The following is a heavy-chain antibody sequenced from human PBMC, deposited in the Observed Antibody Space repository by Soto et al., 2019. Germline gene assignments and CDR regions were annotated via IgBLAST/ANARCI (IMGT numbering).Heavy chain of an antibody. J-gene: IGHJ6*02. CDR2: IWYDGSNK. D-gene: IGHD6-6*01. CDR1: GFTFSSYG. Sequence: GGSLRLSCAASGFTFSSYGMHWVRQAPGKGLEWVAVIWYDGSNKYYADSVKGRFTISRDNSKNTLYLQMNSLRAEDTAVYYCARDPHERIAAREGSKYYYYGMDVWGQGTTVTVSS. V-gene: IGHV3-33*01. CDR3: ARDPHERIAAREGSKYYYYGMDV.